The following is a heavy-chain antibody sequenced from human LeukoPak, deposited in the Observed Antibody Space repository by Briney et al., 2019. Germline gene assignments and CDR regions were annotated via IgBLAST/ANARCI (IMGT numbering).Heavy chain of an antibody. D-gene: IGHD1-26*01. V-gene: IGHV4-39*07. J-gene: IGHJ4*02. Sequence: PSETLSLICTVSGGSISSSSYYWGWIRQPPGKGLEWIGSIYYSGSTYYNPSLKSRVMISVDTSKNQFSLKVSSVTAADTAVYYCAREDESGSYLGVVDYWGQGTLVTVSS. CDR2: IYYSGST. CDR3: AREDESGSYLGVVDY. CDR1: GGSISSSSYY.